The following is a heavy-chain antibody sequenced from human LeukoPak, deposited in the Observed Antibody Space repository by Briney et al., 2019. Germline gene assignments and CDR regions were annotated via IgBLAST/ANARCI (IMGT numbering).Heavy chain of an antibody. J-gene: IGHJ4*02. V-gene: IGHV4-30-4*01. D-gene: IGHD6-19*01. Sequence: SETLSLTCTVSGGSISSGDYYWSWIRQPPGKGLEWIGYIYYSGSTYYNPSLKSRVTISVDTSKNQFSPKLSSVTAADTAVYYCARGVAASLDYWGQGTLVTVSS. CDR2: IYYSGST. CDR1: GGSISSGDYY. CDR3: ARGVAASLDY.